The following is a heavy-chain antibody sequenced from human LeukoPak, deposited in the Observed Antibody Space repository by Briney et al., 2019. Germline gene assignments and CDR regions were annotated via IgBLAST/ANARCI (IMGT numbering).Heavy chain of an antibody. CDR1: GGSFSGYY. J-gene: IGHJ6*03. D-gene: IGHD6-13*01. CDR2: INHSGST. V-gene: IGHV4-34*01. CDR3: ARGGGIAAAGTDYYYYYMDV. Sequence: PSETLSLTCAVYGGSFSGYYWSWIRQPPGKGLEWIGEINHSGSTNYNPSLKSRVTISVDTSKNQFSLKLSSVTAADTAVYYCARGGGIAAAGTDYYYYYMDVWGKGTTVTVSS.